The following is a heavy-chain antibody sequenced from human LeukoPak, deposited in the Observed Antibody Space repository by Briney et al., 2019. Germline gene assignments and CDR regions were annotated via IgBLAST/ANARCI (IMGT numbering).Heavy chain of an antibody. V-gene: IGHV4-38-2*02. D-gene: IGHD5-12*01. CDR2: MYHSGNT. Sequence: SETLSLTCTVSGYSISSGYYWGWIRQPPGTGLEWIGSMYHSGNTYYNPSLKSRVTISVDTSKNQFSLRLSSVTAADTAVYYCARTRSPGYSGYDGFDPWGRGTLVTVSS. J-gene: IGHJ5*02. CDR1: GYSISSGYY. CDR3: ARTRSPGYSGYDGFDP.